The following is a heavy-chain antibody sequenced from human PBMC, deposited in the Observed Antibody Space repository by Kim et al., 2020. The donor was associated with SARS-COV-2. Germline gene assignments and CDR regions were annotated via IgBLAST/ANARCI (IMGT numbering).Heavy chain of an antibody. D-gene: IGHD6-19*01. J-gene: IGHJ4*02. CDR3: ARDPDSSGWYGWYFDY. CDR2: ISYDGSNK. V-gene: IGHV3-30-3*01. Sequence: GGSLRLSCAASGFTFSSYAMHWVRQAPGKGLEWVAVISYDGSNKYYADSVKGRFTISRDNSKNTLYLQMNSLRAEDTAVYYCARDPDSSGWYGWYFDYWGQGTLVTVSS. CDR1: GFTFSSYA.